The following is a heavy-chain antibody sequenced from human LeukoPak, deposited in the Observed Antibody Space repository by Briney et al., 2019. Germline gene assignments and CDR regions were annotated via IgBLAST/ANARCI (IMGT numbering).Heavy chain of an antibody. D-gene: IGHD5-24*01. CDR2: IYYSEST. Sequence: PSETLSLTCTVSGGSISSNNYYWGWIRQPPGKGLEWIGSIYYSESTYYNPSLKSRVTISVDTSKNQFSLKLSSVTAADTAVYYCAKDRVPTIKGRSDAFDIWGQGTMVTVSS. J-gene: IGHJ3*02. V-gene: IGHV4-39*07. CDR1: GGSISSNNYY. CDR3: AKDRVPTIKGRSDAFDI.